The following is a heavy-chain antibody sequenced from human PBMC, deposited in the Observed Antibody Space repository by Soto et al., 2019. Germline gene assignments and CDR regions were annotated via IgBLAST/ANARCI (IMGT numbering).Heavy chain of an antibody. Sequence: QVQLVESGGGVVQSGRSLRLSCVASGFTFRTFGMQWVRQVPGKGLEWVAVVSHDGIIQHYADSVKGRFSISRDNFKNTVYLQMYRLRPDDTAVYYCAKEGTPYTSSHLDNWGQGTLVTFSS. CDR2: VSHDGIIQ. CDR3: AKEGTPYTSSHLDN. J-gene: IGHJ4*02. CDR1: GFTFRTFG. D-gene: IGHD6-19*01. V-gene: IGHV3-30*18.